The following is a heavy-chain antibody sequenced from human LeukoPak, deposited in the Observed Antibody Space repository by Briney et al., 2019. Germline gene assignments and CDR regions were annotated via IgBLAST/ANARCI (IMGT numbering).Heavy chain of an antibody. CDR1: GYTFTSYG. CDR2: ISAYNGNT. CDR3: AREGSRYCTNGVCYRGGYFDY. D-gene: IGHD2-8*01. V-gene: IGHV1-18*01. J-gene: IGHJ4*02. Sequence: ASVKVSCKASGYTFTSYGISWVRQAPGQGLEWMGWISAYNGNTNYAQKLQGRVTMTTDTSTSTAYMELRSLRSDDTAVYYCAREGSRYCTNGVCYRGGYFDYWGQGTLVTVSS.